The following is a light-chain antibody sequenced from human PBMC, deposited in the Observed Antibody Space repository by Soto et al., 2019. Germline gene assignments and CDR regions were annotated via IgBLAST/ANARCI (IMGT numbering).Light chain of an antibody. Sequence: QSALTQPASVSGSPGQSVTISCTGTSSDVGGYNYVSWFQQRPGKAPKLMIYEVTHRPSGVSNRFSGSKSGNTASLTISGLQPEDEADYYCSSYRSRSMVFGGGTQLTVL. CDR2: EVT. V-gene: IGLV2-14*01. J-gene: IGLJ2*01. CDR3: SSYRSRSMV. CDR1: SSDVGGYNY.